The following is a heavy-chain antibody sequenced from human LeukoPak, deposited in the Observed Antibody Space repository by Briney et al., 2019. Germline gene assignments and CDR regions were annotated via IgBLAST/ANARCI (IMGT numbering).Heavy chain of an antibody. J-gene: IGHJ4*02. CDR3: ASSYYDILTGYEHPPDY. Sequence: SETLSVTCAVYGGSFSGYYWSWIRQPPGKRLEWIGEINHSGSTNYNPSLKSRVTISVDTSKNQFSLKLSSVTAADTAVYYCASSYYDILTGYEHPPDYWGQGTLVTVSS. D-gene: IGHD3-9*01. CDR2: INHSGST. V-gene: IGHV4-34*01. CDR1: GGSFSGYY.